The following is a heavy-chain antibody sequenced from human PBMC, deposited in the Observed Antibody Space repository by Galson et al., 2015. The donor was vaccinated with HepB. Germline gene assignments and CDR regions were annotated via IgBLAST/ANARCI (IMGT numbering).Heavy chain of an antibody. CDR2: IIPIFGTA. D-gene: IGHD1-26*01. Sequence: SVKVSCKASGGTFSSYAISWVRQAPGQGLEWMGGIIPIFGTANYAQKFQGRVTITADESTSTAYMELSSLRSEDTAVYYCASSRRRYSGSSRFDPWGQGTLVTVSS. CDR1: GGTFSSYA. V-gene: IGHV1-69*13. J-gene: IGHJ5*02. CDR3: ASSRRRYSGSSRFDP.